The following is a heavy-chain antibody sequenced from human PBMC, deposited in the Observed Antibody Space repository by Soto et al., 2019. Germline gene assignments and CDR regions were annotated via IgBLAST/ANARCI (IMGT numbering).Heavy chain of an antibody. CDR3: ARQIYDSDTGPNFQYYFDS. V-gene: IGHV5-10-1*01. D-gene: IGHD3-22*01. Sequence: GESLKISCKGSGYSFAGDWITWVRQKPGKGLEWMGRIDPSDSQTYYSPSFRGHVTISVTKSITTVFLQWSSLRASDTAMYYCARQIYDSDTGPNFQYYFDSWGKGTPVTVSS. CDR1: GYSFAGDW. CDR2: IDPSDSQT. J-gene: IGHJ4*02.